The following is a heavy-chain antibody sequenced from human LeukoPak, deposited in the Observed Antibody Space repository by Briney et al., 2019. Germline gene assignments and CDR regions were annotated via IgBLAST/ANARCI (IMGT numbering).Heavy chain of an antibody. D-gene: IGHD3-10*01. CDR3: ARGSDTYYYGSGTPYFDY. CDR2: IHTNGYA. V-gene: IGHV4-39*07. J-gene: IGHJ4*02. CDR1: GDSIIRSGYY. Sequence: SETLSLTCTVSGDSIIRSGYYWAWIRQPPGKGLEWIGNIHTNGYADYNPSLKSRVTISVDTSKNQFSLKLSSVTAADTAVYYCARGSDTYYYGSGTPYFDYWGQGTLVTLFS.